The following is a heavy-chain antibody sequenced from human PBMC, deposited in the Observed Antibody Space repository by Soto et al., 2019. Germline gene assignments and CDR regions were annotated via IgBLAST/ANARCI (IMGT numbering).Heavy chain of an antibody. J-gene: IGHJ4*02. V-gene: IGHV4-34*01. D-gene: IGHD3-3*01. CDR1: GGSFDGYY. CDR2: IHHSGRT. CDR3: ARGVDSWSGYLF. Sequence: SETLSLTCALYGGSFDGYYWSWIRQSPGKGLEWIGEIHHSGRTKYNPSLKSRVSLSVDTSTKHFSLKLTSVTAADRGVYYCARGVDSWSGYLFWGQGTPVTVSS.